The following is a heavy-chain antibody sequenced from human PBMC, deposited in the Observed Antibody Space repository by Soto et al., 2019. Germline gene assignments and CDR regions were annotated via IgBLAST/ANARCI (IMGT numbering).Heavy chain of an antibody. V-gene: IGHV3-21*01. CDR3: ARDRVWGYDAFDI. CDR1: GFTFSSYS. D-gene: IGHD3-16*01. CDR2: ISGSSSYI. J-gene: IGHJ3*02. Sequence: EVQLVDSGGGLVKPGGSLRLSCAASGFTFSSYSMNWVRQAPGKGLEWVSSISGSSSYIYYADSVKGRFTISRDNAKRSLYLQMNSLRADDTALYYCARDRVWGYDAFDIWGQGTMVTVSS.